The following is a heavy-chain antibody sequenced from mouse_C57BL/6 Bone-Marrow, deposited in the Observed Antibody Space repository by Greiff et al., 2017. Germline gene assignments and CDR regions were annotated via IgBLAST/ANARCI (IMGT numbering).Heavy chain of an antibody. J-gene: IGHJ2*01. V-gene: IGHV1-64*01. D-gene: IGHD2-4*01. CDR1: GYTFTSYW. Sequence: QVQLKQPGAELVKPGASVKLSCKASGYTFTSYWMHWVKQRPGQGLEWIGMIHPNSGSTNYNEKFKRKATLTVDKSSSTAYMQLSSLTSEDTADYYCTNYDYERYYIDYWGQGTTLTVSS. CDR2: IHPNSGST. CDR3: TNYDYERYYIDY.